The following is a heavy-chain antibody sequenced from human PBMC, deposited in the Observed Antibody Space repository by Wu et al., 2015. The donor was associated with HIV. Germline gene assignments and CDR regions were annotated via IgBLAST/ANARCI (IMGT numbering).Heavy chain of an antibody. CDR1: YILTTYP. CDR2: MAPSSGHI. V-gene: IGHV1-18*01. Sequence: LVQSGPEAKRPGASVEVSCKASYILTTYPIAWVRQAPGQRLEWMGWMAPSSGHIQPAQKFQGRIYLSTNNSAHTAYMELRSLTSDDAAIYFCARVQFDPNYYTYFDLWGQGTLVTVSS. D-gene: IGHD4/OR15-4a*01. J-gene: IGHJ5*01. CDR3: ARVQFDPNYYTYFDL.